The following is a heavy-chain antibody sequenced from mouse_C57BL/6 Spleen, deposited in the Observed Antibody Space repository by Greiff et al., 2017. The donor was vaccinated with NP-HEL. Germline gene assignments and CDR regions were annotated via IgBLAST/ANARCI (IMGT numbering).Heavy chain of an antibody. V-gene: IGHV1-9*01. D-gene: IGHD2-1*01. Sequence: QVQLQQSGAELMKPGASVKPSCKATGYTFTGYWIEWVKQRPGHGLEWIGEILPGSGSTNYNEKFKGKATFTADTSSNTAYMQLSSLTTEDSAIYYCARGGVYYGNHGDAMDYWGQGTSVTVSS. CDR2: ILPGSGST. CDR3: ARGGVYYGNHGDAMDY. CDR1: GYTFTGYW. J-gene: IGHJ4*01.